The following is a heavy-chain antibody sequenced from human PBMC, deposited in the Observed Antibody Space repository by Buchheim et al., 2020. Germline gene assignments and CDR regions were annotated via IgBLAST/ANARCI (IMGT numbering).Heavy chain of an antibody. Sequence: QVQLQESGPGLVKPSETLSLTCTVSGGSISSYYWSWIRQPPGKGLEWIGYIYYSGSTNYNPSLKSRVTISVDTSKNQFSLKLSSVTAADTAVYYCARGYYDFWSGHYSRGYYYGMDVWGQGTT. J-gene: IGHJ6*02. CDR2: IYYSGST. CDR1: GGSISSYY. D-gene: IGHD3-3*01. V-gene: IGHV4-59*01. CDR3: ARGYYDFWSGHYSRGYYYGMDV.